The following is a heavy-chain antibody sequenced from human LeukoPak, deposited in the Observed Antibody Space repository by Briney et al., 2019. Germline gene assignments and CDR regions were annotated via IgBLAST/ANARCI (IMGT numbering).Heavy chain of an antibody. CDR2: IYSGGST. CDR1: GFTFSDYY. V-gene: IGHV3-66*01. J-gene: IGHJ4*02. CDR3: ARETNYYGSGSLMD. D-gene: IGHD3-10*01. Sequence: GGSLRLSCAASGFTFSDYYMSWVRQAPGKGLGWVSVIYSGGSTYYADSVKGRFTISRDNSKNTLYLQMNSLRAEDTAVYYCARETNYYGSGSLMDWGQGTLVTVSS.